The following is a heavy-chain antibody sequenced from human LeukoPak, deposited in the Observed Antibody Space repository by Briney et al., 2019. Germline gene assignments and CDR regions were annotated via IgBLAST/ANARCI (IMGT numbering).Heavy chain of an antibody. CDR3: AKDTYGSGSYYFAY. CDR2: ISGTGGST. Sequence: GGSLRLSCAASGFTFSSYAMSWVRQAPGKGLEWVSGISGTGGSTYYADSVKGRFTISRDNSKNTLYLQMNSLRAEDTAVYYCAKDTYGSGSYYFAYWGQGTLVTVSS. D-gene: IGHD3-10*01. CDR1: GFTFSSYA. J-gene: IGHJ4*02. V-gene: IGHV3-23*01.